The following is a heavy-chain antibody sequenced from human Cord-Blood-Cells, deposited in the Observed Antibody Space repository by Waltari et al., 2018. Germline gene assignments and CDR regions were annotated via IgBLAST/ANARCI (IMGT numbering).Heavy chain of an antibody. CDR1: GGTFSSYA. CDR3: ARGVVPAAMGDYYYYMDV. CDR2: IIPIFGTA. J-gene: IGHJ6*03. D-gene: IGHD2-2*01. V-gene: IGHV1-69*01. Sequence: QVQLVQSGAEVKKPGSSVKVSCKASGGTFSSYAISWVRQAPGQGLEWMGGIIPIFGTANYAQKFQGRVTITADESTSTAYMELSSLRSEDTAVYYCARGVVPAAMGDYYYYMDVWGKGTTVTISS.